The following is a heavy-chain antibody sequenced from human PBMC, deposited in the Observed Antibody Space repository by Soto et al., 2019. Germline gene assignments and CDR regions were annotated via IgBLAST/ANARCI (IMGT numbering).Heavy chain of an antibody. CDR3: ARDEDVIAGAGTYGMDV. J-gene: IGHJ6*02. CDR2: IWYDGSNK. D-gene: IGHD6-19*01. V-gene: IGHV3-33*01. CDR1: GFTFSSYG. Sequence: QVQLVESGGGVVQPGRSLRLSCAASGFTFSSYGMHWVRQAPGKGLEWVAVIWYDGSNKYYADSVKGRFTISRDNSKNTLYLQMNSPRAEDTAVYYCARDEDVIAGAGTYGMDVWGQGTTVTVSS.